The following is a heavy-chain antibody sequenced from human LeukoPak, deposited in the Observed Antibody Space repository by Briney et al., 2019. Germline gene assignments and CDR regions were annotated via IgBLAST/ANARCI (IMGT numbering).Heavy chain of an antibody. Sequence: GRSLGLSCAASGYTFSSYGMHWVRQAPGKGLEWVAVIWYDGSNKYYADSVKGRFTISRDNSKNTLYLQMNSLRAEDTAVYYCARDDSIGDYDQPHYYYYGMDVWGQGTTVTVSS. CDR1: GYTFSSYG. CDR3: ARDDSIGDYDQPHYYYYGMDV. J-gene: IGHJ6*02. V-gene: IGHV3-33*01. D-gene: IGHD4-17*01. CDR2: IWYDGSNK.